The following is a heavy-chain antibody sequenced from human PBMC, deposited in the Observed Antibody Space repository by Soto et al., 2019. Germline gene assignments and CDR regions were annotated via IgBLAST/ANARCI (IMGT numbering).Heavy chain of an antibody. J-gene: IGHJ6*02. Sequence: GGSLRLSCAASGFAFSSYWMSWVRQAPGKGLAWVANIKHDGSEKYYVDSVKGRFTISRDNAKNSLYLQMNSLRAEDTAVYYCARDSNYGMDVWGQGTTVTVSS. CDR1: GFAFSSYW. CDR3: ARDSNYGMDV. CDR2: IKHDGSEK. V-gene: IGHV3-7*01. D-gene: IGHD4-4*01.